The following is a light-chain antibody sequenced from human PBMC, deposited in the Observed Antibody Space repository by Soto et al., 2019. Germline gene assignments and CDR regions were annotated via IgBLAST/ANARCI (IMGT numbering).Light chain of an antibody. CDR2: EDT. J-gene: IGLJ3*02. CDR3: CSYASSATWV. Sequence: QSVLTQPASVSGSPGQSITISCTGTSSDVGGSKLVSWYQHHPGKAPKLIIHEDTKRPSGVSTRFSGSKSGNTASLTISGLQAEDEADYYCCSYASSATWVFGGGTKLTVL. CDR1: SSDVGGSKL. V-gene: IGLV2-23*01.